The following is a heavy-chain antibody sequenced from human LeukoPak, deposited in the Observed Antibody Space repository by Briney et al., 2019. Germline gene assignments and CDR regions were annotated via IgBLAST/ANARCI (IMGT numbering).Heavy chain of an antibody. CDR3: ARDYYGGNSD. J-gene: IGHJ4*02. CDR1: GGSISSYY. CDR2: IYYSGST. Sequence: PSETLSLTCTVSGGSISSYYWSWIRQPPGKGLEWIGYIYYSGSTNYNPSPKSRVTISVDTSKSQFSLRLTSVTAADTAVYYCARDYYGGNSDWGQGTLVTVSS. D-gene: IGHD4-23*01. V-gene: IGHV4-59*12.